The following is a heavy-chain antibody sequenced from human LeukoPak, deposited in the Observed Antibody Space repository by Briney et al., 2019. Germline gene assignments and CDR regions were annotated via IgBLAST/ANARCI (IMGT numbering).Heavy chain of an antibody. CDR2: ISAYNGNT. CDR1: GYTFTSYG. CDR3: ARGRRGQWLAFESWFDP. Sequence: ASAKVSCKASGYTFTSYGISWVRQAPGQGLEWMGWISAYNGNTNYAQKLQGRVTMTRNTSISTAYMELSSLRSEDTAVYYCARGRRGQWLAFESWFDPWGQGTLVTVSS. V-gene: IGHV1-18*01. D-gene: IGHD6-19*01. J-gene: IGHJ5*02.